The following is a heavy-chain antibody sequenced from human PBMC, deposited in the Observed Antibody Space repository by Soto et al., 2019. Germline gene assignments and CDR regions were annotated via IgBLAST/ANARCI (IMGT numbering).Heavy chain of an antibody. CDR2: IKQDGSEK. Sequence: GGSLRLSCAASVFTFSSYWMSWVRQAPGKGLEWVANIKQDGSEKYYVDSVKGRFTISRDNAKNSLYLQMNSLRAEDTAVYYCATVATPAAAGTLFDYWGQGTLVTVSS. D-gene: IGHD6-13*01. J-gene: IGHJ4*02. CDR3: ATVATPAAAGTLFDY. V-gene: IGHV3-7*01. CDR1: VFTFSSYW.